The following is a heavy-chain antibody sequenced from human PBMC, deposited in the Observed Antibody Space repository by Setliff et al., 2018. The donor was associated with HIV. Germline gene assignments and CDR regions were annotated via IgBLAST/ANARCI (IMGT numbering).Heavy chain of an antibody. D-gene: IGHD2-2*01. Sequence: VKVSCKASGCTFTSYDINWVRQATGQGLEWMGWMNPNSGNTGYAQKFQGRVTMTRNTSISTAYMELSSLRSEDTAVYYCARGALVPAAIGAYYYYMDVWGKGTTVTVSS. CDR1: GCTFTSYD. V-gene: IGHV1-8*02. CDR2: MNPNSGNT. CDR3: ARGALVPAAIGAYYYYMDV. J-gene: IGHJ6*03.